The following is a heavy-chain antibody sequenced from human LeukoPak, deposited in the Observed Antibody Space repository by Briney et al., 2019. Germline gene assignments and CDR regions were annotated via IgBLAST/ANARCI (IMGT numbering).Heavy chain of an antibody. CDR3: ARVWGYDSSGDDY. V-gene: IGHV4-34*01. J-gene: IGHJ4*02. CDR1: GGSFSGYY. Sequence: SETLSLTCAVYGGSFSGYYWSWIRQPPGKGLEWIGEINHSGSTNYNPSLKSRVTISLDTSKNQFSLKLSSVTAADTAVYYCARVWGYDSSGDDYWGQGTLVTVCS. CDR2: INHSGST. D-gene: IGHD3-22*01.